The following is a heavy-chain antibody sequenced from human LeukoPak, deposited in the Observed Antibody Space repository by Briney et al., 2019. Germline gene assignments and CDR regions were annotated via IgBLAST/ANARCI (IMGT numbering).Heavy chain of an antibody. CDR2: IRSKAYGGTT. V-gene: IGHV3-49*04. D-gene: IGHD3-22*01. J-gene: IGHJ4*02. Sequence: GRSLRLSCTASGFTFGDYAMSWVRQAPGKGLEWVGFIRSKAYGGTTEYAASVKGRFTISRDDSKSIAYLQVNSLKTEDTAVYYCTRGNHYYDSSGYSYWGQGTLVTVSS. CDR1: GFTFGDYA. CDR3: TRGNHYYDSSGYSY.